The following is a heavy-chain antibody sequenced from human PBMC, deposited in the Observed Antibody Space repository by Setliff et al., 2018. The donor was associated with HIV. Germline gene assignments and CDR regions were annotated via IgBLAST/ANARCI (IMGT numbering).Heavy chain of an antibody. CDR1: GFSLINARVG. V-gene: IGHV2-26*01. Sequence: GSGPTLVNPTETLTLTCTVSGFSLINARVGVSWIRQPPGKAPEWLAHIFSSYEKSYSSSLKSRLTISKDTSKSQVVLVMTNMDPVDTGTYYCARMGYNSVLGPSAFDYWGQGLLVTVSS. J-gene: IGHJ4*02. D-gene: IGHD1-1*01. CDR3: ARMGYNSVLGPSAFDY. CDR2: IFSSYEK.